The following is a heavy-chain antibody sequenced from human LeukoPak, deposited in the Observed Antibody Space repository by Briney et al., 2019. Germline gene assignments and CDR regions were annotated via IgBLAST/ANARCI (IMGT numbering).Heavy chain of an antibody. V-gene: IGHV4-38-2*02. CDR3: ARVGDYGDYVNWFDP. CDR2: IYHLGNS. D-gene: IGHD4-17*01. Sequence: PSETLSLTCIVSDFSISSGCYWGWIRQPPGMGLEWIGSIYHLGNSYYNPSLKSRVTISVDTSKNQFSLKMNSVTAADTAVYYCARVGDYGDYVNWFDPWGQGTLVTVSS. J-gene: IGHJ5*02. CDR1: DFSISSGCY.